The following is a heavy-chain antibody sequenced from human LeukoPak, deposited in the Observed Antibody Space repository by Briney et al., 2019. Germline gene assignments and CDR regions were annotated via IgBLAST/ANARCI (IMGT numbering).Heavy chain of an antibody. J-gene: IGHJ4*02. D-gene: IGHD3-10*01. V-gene: IGHV1-69*13. CDR2: IIPIFGTA. CDR3: ASPWEGSGSYYSTDY. CDR1: GYTFTSYA. Sequence: ASVKVSCKASGYTFTSYAISWVRQAPGQGLEWMGGIIPIFGTANYAQKFQGRVTITADESTSTAYMELSSLRSEDTAVYYCASPWEGSGSYYSTDYWGQGTLVTVSS.